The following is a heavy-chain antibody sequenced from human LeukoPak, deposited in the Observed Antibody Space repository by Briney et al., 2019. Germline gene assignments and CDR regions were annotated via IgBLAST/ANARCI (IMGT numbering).Heavy chain of an antibody. Sequence: GASVKVSCKDSGYTFTGYYMHWVRQAPGQGREWMGWINPNSGGTNYAQKFQGRVTMTRDTSISTAYMELSRLRSDDTAVYYCARDYYDSSGYYGYDYWGQGTLVTVSS. CDR3: ARDYYDSSGYYGYDY. J-gene: IGHJ4*02. CDR2: INPNSGGT. V-gene: IGHV1-2*02. CDR1: GYTFTGYY. D-gene: IGHD3-22*01.